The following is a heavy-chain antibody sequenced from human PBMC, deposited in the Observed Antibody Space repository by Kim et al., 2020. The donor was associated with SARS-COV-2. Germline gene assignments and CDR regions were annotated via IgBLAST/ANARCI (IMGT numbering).Heavy chain of an antibody. Sequence: GGSLRLSCAASGFTFSNYAMNWVRQAPGKGLEWVSVISGSDGTTFYADSVKGRFTISRDNSKNTLYLQMNTLRAEDTALYYCAKGSSTSRYSHIDYWGQGTLVTVSS. D-gene: IGHD2-2*01. CDR2: ISGSDGTT. J-gene: IGHJ4*02. CDR3: AKGSSTSRYSHIDY. CDR1: GFTFSNYA. V-gene: IGHV3-23*01.